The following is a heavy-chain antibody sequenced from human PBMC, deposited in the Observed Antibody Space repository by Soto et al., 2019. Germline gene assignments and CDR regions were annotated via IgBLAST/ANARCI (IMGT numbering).Heavy chain of an antibody. V-gene: IGHV3-33*01. CDR2: IWYDGSNR. CDR1: GFTFNNYG. D-gene: IGHD3-10*01. CDR3: VRDSGVGGSTP. Sequence: GGSLRLSCAASGFTFNNYGMHWVRQAPGKGLEWVALIWYDGSNREYADSVKGRFTISRDNAKNSLYLQMNSLRAEDTAVYYCVRDSGVGGSTPWGQGTLVTVSS. J-gene: IGHJ5*02.